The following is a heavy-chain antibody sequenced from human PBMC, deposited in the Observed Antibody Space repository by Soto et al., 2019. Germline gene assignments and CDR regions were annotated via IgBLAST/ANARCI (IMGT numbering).Heavy chain of an antibody. V-gene: IGHV4-34*01. CDR2: INHSGST. Sequence: SETLSLTCAVYGGSFSGYYWSWIRQPPGKGLEWIGEINHSGSTNYNPSLKSRVTISVDTSKNQFSLKLSSVTAADTAVYYCARGALYDILTGYYSPYYYYYYMDVWGKGTTVT. CDR3: ARGALYDILTGYYSPYYYYYYMDV. D-gene: IGHD3-9*01. J-gene: IGHJ6*03. CDR1: GGSFSGYY.